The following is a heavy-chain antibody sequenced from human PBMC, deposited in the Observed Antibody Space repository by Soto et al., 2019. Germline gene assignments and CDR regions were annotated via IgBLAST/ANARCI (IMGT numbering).Heavy chain of an antibody. Sequence: PSQTLSLTCAISGDSVSSNSAAWNWIRQSPSRGLEWLGRTYYRSKWYNDYAVSVKSRITINPDTSKNQFSLQLNSVTPEDTAVYYCARDLLNYYGSGSYYYYYYGMDVWGQATTVTVSS. CDR1: GDSVSSNSAA. CDR3: ARDLLNYYGSGSYYYYYYGMDV. J-gene: IGHJ6*02. CDR2: TYYRSKWYN. D-gene: IGHD3-10*01. V-gene: IGHV6-1*01.